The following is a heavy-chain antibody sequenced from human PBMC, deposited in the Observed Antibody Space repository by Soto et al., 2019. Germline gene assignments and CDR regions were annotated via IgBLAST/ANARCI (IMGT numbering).Heavy chain of an antibody. J-gene: IGHJ6*02. D-gene: IGHD3-3*01. CDR1: GGTFSSYA. V-gene: IGHV1-69*06. Sequence: QVQLVQSGAEVKKPGSSVKVSCKASGGTFSSYAISWVRQAPGQGLEWMGGIIPIFGTANYAQKFQGRVTITADKSPSTAYMELSSLRSEDTAVYYCARALRFLEWLSPDYYGMDVWGQGTTVTVSS. CDR3: ARALRFLEWLSPDYYGMDV. CDR2: IIPIFGTA.